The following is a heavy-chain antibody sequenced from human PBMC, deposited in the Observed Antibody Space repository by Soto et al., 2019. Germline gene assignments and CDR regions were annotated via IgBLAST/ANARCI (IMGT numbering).Heavy chain of an antibody. CDR3: ARQKSEENQFVP. CDR1: GAALSSGGYF. V-gene: IGHV4-61*08. J-gene: IGHJ5*01. CDR2: IYYSGGT. Sequence: PSETLSLTCTVSGAALSSGGYFYTCGRQPPGKGLEWLGYIYYSGGTNYNPSLKSRVSISLYKSKRQFSLRLMCVTAADRSVYYGARQKSEENQFVPWGQGTLVTVSS.